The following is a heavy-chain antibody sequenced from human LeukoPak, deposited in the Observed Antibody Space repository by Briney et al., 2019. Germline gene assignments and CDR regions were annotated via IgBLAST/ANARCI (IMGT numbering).Heavy chain of an antibody. CDR1: GFTFSSFA. J-gene: IGHJ4*02. D-gene: IGHD6-19*01. CDR3: AKDSSGWYVDY. V-gene: IGHV3-30*07. CDR2: ITYDGSNK. Sequence: GGSLRLSCAASGFTFSSFAMHWLRQAPGKGLEWVAVITYDGSNKYYADSVKGRFTISRDNAKNSLYLQMNSLRAEDTAVYYCAKDSSGWYVDYWGQGTLVTVSS.